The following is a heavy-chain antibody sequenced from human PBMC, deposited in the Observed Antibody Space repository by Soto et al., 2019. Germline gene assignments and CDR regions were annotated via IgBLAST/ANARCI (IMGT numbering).Heavy chain of an antibody. V-gene: IGHV3-11*01. CDR1: GFTFSDYY. D-gene: IGHD2-2*02. Sequence: QVQLVESGGALLKPGGSLRLSCAASGFTFSDYYISWIRQAPGKGLVWVSYISSSGSTIYYADSVKGLFTISRDNAKNALYLQMNSLSAEDTAVYYCARDGYNPNYDSYYMDVWGKGTTGTVSS. CDR2: ISSSGSTI. CDR3: ARDGYNPNYDSYYMDV. J-gene: IGHJ6*03.